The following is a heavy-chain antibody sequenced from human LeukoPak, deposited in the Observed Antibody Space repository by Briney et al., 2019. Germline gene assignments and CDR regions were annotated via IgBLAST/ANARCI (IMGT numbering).Heavy chain of an antibody. V-gene: IGHV4-59*01. CDR2: VYYSGST. CDR1: DGSISSYF. CDR3: ARGFMGGWFDP. Sequence: SETLSLTCTVPDGSISSYFWTWIRQPPGKGLEWIGYVYYSGSTNYNPSLRSRVTISVDTSKKQLSLKLSSVTAADTAVYYCARGFMGGWFDPWGQGTLVTVSS. J-gene: IGHJ5*02. D-gene: IGHD1-26*01.